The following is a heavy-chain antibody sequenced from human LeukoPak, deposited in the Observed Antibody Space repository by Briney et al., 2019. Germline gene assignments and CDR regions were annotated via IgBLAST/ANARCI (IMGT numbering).Heavy chain of an antibody. CDR1: GFTFSSYG. CDR3: AKTNSGWYNFDY. D-gene: IGHD6-19*01. Sequence: PGRSLRLSCAASGFTFSSYGIHWVRQAPGKGLEWVAVISYDGSNKFYADPVKGRFTISRDNSKNTLYLQMNSLRAEDTAVYYCAKTNSGWYNFDYWGPGTLVTVSS. CDR2: ISYDGSNK. J-gene: IGHJ4*02. V-gene: IGHV3-30*18.